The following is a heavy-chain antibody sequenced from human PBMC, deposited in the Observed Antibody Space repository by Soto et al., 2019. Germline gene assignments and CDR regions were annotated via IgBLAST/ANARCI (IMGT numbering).Heavy chain of an antibody. Sequence: SETLSLTCAVYGGSFSGYYWSWIRQPPGKGLEWIGEINHSGSAYYNPSLKSRVTMSVDTSKNQFSLKLSSVTAADTAVYYCARSRQKQPLYGLDAWGQGTTVTVSS. V-gene: IGHV4-34*01. J-gene: IGHJ6*02. CDR2: INHSGSA. CDR1: GGSFSGYY. CDR3: ARSRQKQPLYGLDA. D-gene: IGHD6-13*01.